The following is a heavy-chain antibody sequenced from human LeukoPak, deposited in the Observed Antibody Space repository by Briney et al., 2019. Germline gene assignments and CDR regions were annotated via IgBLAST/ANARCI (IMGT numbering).Heavy chain of an antibody. V-gene: IGHV4-59*01. CDR1: GGSISSYY. CDR3: ARGGRGYSGYDYLDY. J-gene: IGHJ4*02. D-gene: IGHD5-12*01. Sequence: KPSETLSLTCTVSGGSISSYYWSWIRQPPGKGLEWIGYIYYSGSTNYNPSLKSRVTISVDTSKNRFSLKLSSVTAADTAVYYCARGGRGYSGYDYLDYWGQGTLVTVSS. CDR2: IYYSGST.